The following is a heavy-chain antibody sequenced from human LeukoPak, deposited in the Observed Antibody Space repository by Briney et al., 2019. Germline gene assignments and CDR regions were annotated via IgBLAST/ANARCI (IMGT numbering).Heavy chain of an antibody. D-gene: IGHD3-22*01. Sequence: GGSLRLSCAASGFTFSSYAMSRVRQAPGKGLEWVSAISGSGGSTYYADSVKGRFTISRDNSKNTLYLQMNSLRAEDAAVYYCAKGRYYYDSSGYRLLEYWGQGTLVTVSS. J-gene: IGHJ4*02. CDR2: ISGSGGST. V-gene: IGHV3-23*01. CDR1: GFTFSSYA. CDR3: AKGRYYYDSSGYRLLEY.